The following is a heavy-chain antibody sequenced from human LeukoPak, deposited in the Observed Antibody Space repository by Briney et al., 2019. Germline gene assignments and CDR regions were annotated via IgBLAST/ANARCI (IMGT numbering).Heavy chain of an antibody. CDR2: ISAYNGNT. Sequence: GASVKVSCKASGYTFTSYGISWVRQPPGQGLEWMGWISAYNGNTNYAQKLQGRVTMTTDTSTSTAYMELRSLRSDDTAVYYCARIPFGYCSGGSCYSGVDYWGQGTLVTVSS. V-gene: IGHV1-18*04. D-gene: IGHD2-15*01. CDR1: GYTFTSYG. CDR3: ARIPFGYCSGGSCYSGVDY. J-gene: IGHJ4*02.